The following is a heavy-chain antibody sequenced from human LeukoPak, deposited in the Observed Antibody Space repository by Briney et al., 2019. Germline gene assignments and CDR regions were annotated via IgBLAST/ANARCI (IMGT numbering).Heavy chain of an antibody. CDR3: ARAYCSSASCYLDNFYYYMDV. CDR2: IFGSSGST. J-gene: IGHJ6*03. V-gene: IGHV3-23*01. D-gene: IGHD2-2*01. CDR1: GFTFSNYG. Sequence: GGSLRLSCVASGFTFSNYGMSWVRQAPGKGLEWVSTIFGSSGSTYYADSVKGRVTISRDNAKNSLYLQMNSLSAEDTAFYFCARAYCSSASCYLDNFYYYMDVWGKGTTVIVSS.